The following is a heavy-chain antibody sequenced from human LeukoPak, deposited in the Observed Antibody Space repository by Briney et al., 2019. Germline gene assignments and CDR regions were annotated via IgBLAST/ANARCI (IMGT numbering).Heavy chain of an antibody. V-gene: IGHV3-23*01. CDR3: AKCRARVEPPFDY. J-gene: IGHJ4*02. Sequence: GGSLRLSCAASGFTFSSYAMSWVRQAPGKGLEWVSAISGSGGSTYYADSVKGRFTISRDNSKSTLFLQMNSLRAEDTAVYYCAKCRARVEPPFDYWGQGTLVTVSS. CDR2: ISGSGGST. D-gene: IGHD2-2*01. CDR1: GFTFSSYA.